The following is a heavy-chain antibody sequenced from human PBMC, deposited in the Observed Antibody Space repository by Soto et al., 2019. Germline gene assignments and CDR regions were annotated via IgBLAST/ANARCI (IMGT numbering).Heavy chain of an antibody. Sequence: PGESLKISCKGSGYNFNSYWITWVRQMPGEGLEWMGRIDPSDSYTNYSPSFQGQVTISADKSISTAYLQWSSLEASDTAMYYCARHSEDTVTPDYWGQGTLVTAPQ. V-gene: IGHV5-10-1*04. CDR2: IDPSDSYT. CDR1: GYNFNSYW. D-gene: IGHD4-17*01. J-gene: IGHJ4*02. CDR3: ARHSEDTVTPDY.